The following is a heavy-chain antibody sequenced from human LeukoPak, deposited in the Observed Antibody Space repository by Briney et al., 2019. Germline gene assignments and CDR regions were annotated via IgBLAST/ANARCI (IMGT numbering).Heavy chain of an antibody. CDR3: ARGSSSSWGSFDY. Sequence: GGSLRLSCAASGFTFSSYWMSWVRQAPGKGLEWVANIKQDGSEKYYVDSVKGRFTISRDNAKNTLYLQMNSLRAEDTAVYYCARGSSSSWGSFDYWGQGTLVTVSS. J-gene: IGHJ4*02. CDR2: IKQDGSEK. D-gene: IGHD6-6*01. V-gene: IGHV3-7*04. CDR1: GFTFSSYW.